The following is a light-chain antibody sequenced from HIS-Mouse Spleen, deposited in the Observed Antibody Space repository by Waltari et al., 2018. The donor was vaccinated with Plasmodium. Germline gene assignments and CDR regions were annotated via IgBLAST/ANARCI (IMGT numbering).Light chain of an antibody. V-gene: IGKV3-15*01. CDR1: QSVSSN. J-gene: IGKJ4*01. CDR3: QQYNNWLSLT. Sequence: EIVMTQSPATLSASPGERATLSCRASQSVSSNLAWYQQKRGQAPRLLIYGASSRATGIPARFSGSGSGTEFTLTISSMQSEDFAVYYCQQYNNWLSLTFGGGTKVEIK. CDR2: GAS.